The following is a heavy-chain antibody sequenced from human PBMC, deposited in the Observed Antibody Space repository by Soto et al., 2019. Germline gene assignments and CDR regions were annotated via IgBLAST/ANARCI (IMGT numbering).Heavy chain of an antibody. J-gene: IGHJ6*02. V-gene: IGHV1-69*13. CDR1: GGTFSSYA. Sequence: PGASVKVSCKASGGTFSSYAISWVRQAPGQGLEWMGGIIPIFGTANYAQKFQGRVTITADESTSTAYMELSSLRSEDTAVYYCARDRAMVRRNRYYGMDVWGQGTTVTVSS. CDR3: ARDRAMVRRNRYYGMDV. CDR2: IIPIFGTA. D-gene: IGHD3-10*01.